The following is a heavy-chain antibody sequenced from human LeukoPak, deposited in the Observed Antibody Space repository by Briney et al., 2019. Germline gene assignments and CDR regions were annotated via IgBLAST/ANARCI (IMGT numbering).Heavy chain of an antibody. CDR1: GGGLSIYG. Sequence: ASVKVSCKASGGGLSIYGINWERQAPGQGLEWMGGTISIFGTIHYARKFQGRLTISADESTNTAFMELRSLRLDDTAVYYCAEDVGRYNSLRWGHGTLVTVSS. V-gene: IGHV1-69*13. CDR3: AEDVGRYNSLR. D-gene: IGHD5-24*01. J-gene: IGHJ4*01. CDR2: TISIFGTI.